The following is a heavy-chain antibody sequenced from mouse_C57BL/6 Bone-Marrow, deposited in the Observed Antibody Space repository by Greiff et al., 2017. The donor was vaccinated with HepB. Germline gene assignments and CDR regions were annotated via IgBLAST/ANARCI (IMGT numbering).Heavy chain of an antibody. V-gene: IGHV5-17*01. CDR1: GFTFSDYG. D-gene: IGHD1-1*01. CDR3: ARTTVVTYWYFDV. Sequence: EVKLVESGGGLVKPGGSLKLSCAASGFTFSDYGMHWVRQAPEKGLEWVAYIRSGSSTIYYADTVKGRFTISRDNAKNTLFLQMTSLRSEDTAMYYCARTTVVTYWYFDVWGTGTTVTVSS. CDR2: IRSGSSTI. J-gene: IGHJ1*03.